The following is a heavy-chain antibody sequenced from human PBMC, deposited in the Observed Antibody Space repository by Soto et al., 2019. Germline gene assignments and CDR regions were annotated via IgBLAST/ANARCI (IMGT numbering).Heavy chain of an antibody. V-gene: IGHV4-34*01. CDR1: GGSFSGYY. CDR2: INHSGST. Sequence: QVQLQQWGAGLLKPSETLSLTCAVYGGSFSGYYWSWIRQPPGKGLEWIGEINHSGSTNYNPSLKSRVTISVVTSRIQFSRKKGSVTAAETVVYYCARGGRSGYSGSWKRGGDYYFDYWGQGTLVTVSS. D-gene: IGHD6-13*01. CDR3: ARGGRSGYSGSWKRGGDYYFDY. J-gene: IGHJ4*02.